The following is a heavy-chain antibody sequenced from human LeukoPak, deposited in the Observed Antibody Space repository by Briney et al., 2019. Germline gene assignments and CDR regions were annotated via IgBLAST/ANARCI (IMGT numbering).Heavy chain of an antibody. CDR3: AREEVGFGHPDPCFDF. D-gene: IGHD3-10*01. V-gene: IGHV3-48*03. CDR2: ISSTGSTI. CDR1: GFTFSSYE. J-gene: IGHJ4*02. Sequence: GGSLRLSCAASGFTFSSYEMNWVRQAPGKGLEWVSYISSTGSTIYYADSVEGRFTISRDNAKNSLYLQMNSLRVDDTAVYYCAREEVGFGHPDPCFDFWGQGTLVTVSS.